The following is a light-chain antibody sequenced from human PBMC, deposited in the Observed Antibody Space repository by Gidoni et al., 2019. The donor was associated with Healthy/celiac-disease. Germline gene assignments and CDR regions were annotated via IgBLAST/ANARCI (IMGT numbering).Light chain of an antibody. Sequence: DIQMTQSPSSLSASVGDRVTITCQASQSISSYLNWDQQKPGKAPKLRIYAASSLQSGVPSRFSGSGSGTDFTLTISRLQPVNFATYFCQQSYSTLGITFGPGTKVDIK. CDR2: AAS. V-gene: IGKV1-39*01. CDR1: QSISSY. CDR3: QQSYSTLGIT. J-gene: IGKJ3*01.